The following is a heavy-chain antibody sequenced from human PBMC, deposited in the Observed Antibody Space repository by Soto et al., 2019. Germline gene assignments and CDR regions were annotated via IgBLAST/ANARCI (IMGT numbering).Heavy chain of an antibody. J-gene: IGHJ2*01. CDR2: ISGSGGDT. D-gene: IGHD2-8*01. CDR3: AKDRWSPLKGYFDL. V-gene: IGHV3-23*01. Sequence: EEQLLESGGGLVQPGGSLRLSCAASGFTFGTYAMSWVRQAPGRGLEWVSGISGSGGDTYFADSVKGPFTISRDNSKNMVYLQMSSLRAEDTAIYYCAKDRWSPLKGYFDLWGRGALVTVSS. CDR1: GFTFGTYA.